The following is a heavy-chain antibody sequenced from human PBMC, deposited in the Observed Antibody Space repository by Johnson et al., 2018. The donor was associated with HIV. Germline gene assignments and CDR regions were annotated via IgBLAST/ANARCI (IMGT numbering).Heavy chain of an antibody. D-gene: IGHD3-22*01. V-gene: IGHV3-30-3*01. CDR1: GFTFSSYA. J-gene: IGHJ3*02. CDR3: AREHRVYYDSSGYYRGDAFDI. Sequence: QMQLVESGGGVVQPGRSLRLSCAASGFTFSSYAMHWVRQAPGKGLEWVAVISYDGSNKYYADSVKGRFTISRDNSKNTLYLQMNSLRAEDPAVYYCAREHRVYYDSSGYYRGDAFDIWGQGTMVTVSS. CDR2: ISYDGSNK.